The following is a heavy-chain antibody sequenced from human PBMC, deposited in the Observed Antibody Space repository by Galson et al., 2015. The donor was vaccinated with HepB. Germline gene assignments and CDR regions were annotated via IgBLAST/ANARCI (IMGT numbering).Heavy chain of an antibody. CDR2: ISGSGGST. Sequence: SLRLSCAASGFTFSSYAMSWVHQAPGKGLEWVSAISGSGGSTYYADSVKGRFTISRDNSKNTLYLQMNSLRAEDTAVYYCAKDTHSGSYFGTNWFDPWGQGTLVTVSS. D-gene: IGHD1-26*01. J-gene: IGHJ5*02. CDR3: AKDTHSGSYFGTNWFDP. V-gene: IGHV3-23*01. CDR1: GFTFSSYA.